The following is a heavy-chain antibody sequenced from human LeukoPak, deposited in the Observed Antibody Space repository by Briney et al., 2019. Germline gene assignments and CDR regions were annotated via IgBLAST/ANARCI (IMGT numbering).Heavy chain of an antibody. Sequence: SETLSLTYTVSGGSISSYYWSWIRQPPGKGLEWIGYIYYSGSTNYNPSLKSRVTISVDTSKNQFSLKLSSVTAADTAVYYCARLLRYFDWPMAAFDIWGQGTMVTVSS. J-gene: IGHJ3*02. V-gene: IGHV4-59*01. CDR1: GGSISSYY. CDR2: IYYSGST. CDR3: ARLLRYFDWPMAAFDI. D-gene: IGHD3-9*01.